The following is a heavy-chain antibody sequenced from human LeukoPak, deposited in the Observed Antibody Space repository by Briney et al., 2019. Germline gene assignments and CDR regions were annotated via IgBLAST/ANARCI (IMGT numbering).Heavy chain of an antibody. CDR2: LSPYGNS. J-gene: IGHJ4*02. D-gene: IGHD3-10*01. CDR3: ARWFYHGSTTYYNFDY. V-gene: IGHV1-18*01. CDR1: GYTFNNYG. Sequence: ASVKVSCKASGYTFNNYGISWVRQAPGQGLEWMGWLSPYGNSDYAQRLQGRVTVTTDTSTSAAYMELRSLRSDDTAVYYCARWFYHGSTTYYNFDYWGQGTLVTVSS.